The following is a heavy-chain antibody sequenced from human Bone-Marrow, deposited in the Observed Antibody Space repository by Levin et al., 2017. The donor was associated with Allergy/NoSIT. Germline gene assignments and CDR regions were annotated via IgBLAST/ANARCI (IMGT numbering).Heavy chain of an antibody. Sequence: HPGGSLRLSCAASGFTFSSYGMQWVRQAPGKGLEWVAVISHDGSVSHYADSVKGRFTISRDNSRSTMDLQMNSLRAEDTAVYYCAKESKPRAAQHFDYWGQGTLVTVSS. CDR1: GFTFSSYG. V-gene: IGHV3-30*18. CDR2: ISHDGSVS. CDR3: AKESKPRAAQHFDY. J-gene: IGHJ4*02. D-gene: IGHD1-1*01.